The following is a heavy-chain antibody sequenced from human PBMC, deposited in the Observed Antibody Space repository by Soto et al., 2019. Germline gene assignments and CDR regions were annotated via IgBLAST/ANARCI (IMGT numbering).Heavy chain of an antibody. CDR1: GFTFSSYA. D-gene: IGHD6-19*01. V-gene: IGHV3-30-3*01. CDR2: ISYDGSNK. CDR3: ARVEGSGWYTIDY. J-gene: IGHJ4*02. Sequence: SLRLSCAASGFTFSSYAMHWVRQAPGKGLEWVAVISYDGSNKYYADSVKGRFTISRDNSKNTLYLQMNSLRAEDTAVYYCARVEGSGWYTIDYWGQGTLVTVSS.